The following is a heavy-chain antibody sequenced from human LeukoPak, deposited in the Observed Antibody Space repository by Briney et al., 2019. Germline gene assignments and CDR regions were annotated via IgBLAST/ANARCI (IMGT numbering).Heavy chain of an antibody. Sequence: ASVKVSCKASGYTFTSYGISWVRQAPGQGLEWMGWISAYNGNTNYAQKLQSRVTMTTDTSTSTAYMELRSLRSDDTAVYYCVRGYSYGNNPYYFDYWGQGTLVTVSS. V-gene: IGHV1-18*01. D-gene: IGHD5-18*01. CDR3: VRGYSYGNNPYYFDY. CDR1: GYTFTSYG. CDR2: ISAYNGNT. J-gene: IGHJ4*02.